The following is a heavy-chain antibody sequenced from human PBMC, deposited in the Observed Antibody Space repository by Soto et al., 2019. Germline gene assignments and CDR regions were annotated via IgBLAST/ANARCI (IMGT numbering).Heavy chain of an antibody. V-gene: IGHV1-2*02. CDR1: GYTFTGYY. CDR3: ASLGGERGYCSGGSCPFDY. D-gene: IGHD2-15*01. CDR2: INPNSGGT. J-gene: IGHJ4*02. Sequence: QVQLVQSGAEVKKPGASVKVSCKASGYTFTGYYMHWVRQAPGQGLEWMGWINPNSGGTNYAQKFQRGVTMTRHTSISTAYMELSRLRSDDTAVDSCASLGGERGYCSGGSCPFDYWGQGTLVTVSS.